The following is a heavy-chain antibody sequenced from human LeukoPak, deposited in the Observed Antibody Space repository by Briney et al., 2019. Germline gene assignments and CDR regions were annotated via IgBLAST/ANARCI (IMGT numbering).Heavy chain of an antibody. D-gene: IGHD3-16*01. V-gene: IGHV1-18*01. CDR3: AREPGLARSTFFDY. Sequence: ASLNVSCKACGYIFTGYGVSWVRQAPGQGLEWMGWISAFNGNTNYAQKFRGRVTMTTEASTSTAYMELRSLRSDDTAFYYCAREPGLARSTFFDYWGQGTLVTVST. J-gene: IGHJ4*02. CDR2: ISAFNGNT. CDR1: GYIFTGYG.